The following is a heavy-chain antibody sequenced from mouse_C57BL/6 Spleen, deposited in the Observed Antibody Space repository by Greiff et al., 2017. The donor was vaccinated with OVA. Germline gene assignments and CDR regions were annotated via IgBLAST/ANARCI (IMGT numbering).Heavy chain of an antibody. CDR1: GYTFTSYW. CDR2: INPSNGGT. D-gene: IGHD1-1*01. V-gene: IGHV1-53*01. J-gene: IGHJ3*01. CDR3: AREHYYGSSEAWFAY. Sequence: QVQLQQPGTELVKPGASVKLSCKASGYTFTSYWMHWVKQRPGQGLEWIGNINPSNGGTNYNEKFKSKATLTVDKSSSTAYMQLSSLTSEDSAVFYCAREHYYGSSEAWFAYWGQGTLVTVSA.